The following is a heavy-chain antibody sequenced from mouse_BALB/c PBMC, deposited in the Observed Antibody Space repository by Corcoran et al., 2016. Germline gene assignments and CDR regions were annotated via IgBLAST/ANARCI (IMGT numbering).Heavy chain of an antibody. J-gene: IGHJ3*01. CDR1: GFNIKDTY. Sequence: EVQLQQSGAELVKPGASVKLSCTASGFNIKDTYMHWVKQRPEQGLEWIGRIDPANGNTKYDPKFQGKATITADTSSNTTYLQLSSLTSEDTAVYYCASANWDGAYWGQGTLVTVSA. V-gene: IGHV14-3*02. CDR3: ASANWDGAY. D-gene: IGHD4-1*01. CDR2: IDPANGNT.